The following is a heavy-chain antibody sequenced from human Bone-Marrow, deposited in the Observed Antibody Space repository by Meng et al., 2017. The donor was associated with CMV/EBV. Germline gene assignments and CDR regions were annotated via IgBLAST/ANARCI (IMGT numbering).Heavy chain of an antibody. CDR2: ISSSGTTI. V-gene: IGHV3-11*01. CDR1: GFTFSDYY. D-gene: IGHD3-3*01. Sequence: GESLKISCAASGFTFSDYYMSWIRQAPGKGLEWISYISSSGTTIYYADSVKGRSTISRDYAKNSLYLQMNSLRAEDTAVYYCARGYYGFWSGQYWYFDLWGRGTLVTVSS. J-gene: IGHJ2*01. CDR3: ARGYYGFWSGQYWYFDL.